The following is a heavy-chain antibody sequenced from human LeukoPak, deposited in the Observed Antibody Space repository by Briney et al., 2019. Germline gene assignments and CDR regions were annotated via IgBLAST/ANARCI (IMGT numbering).Heavy chain of an antibody. Sequence: GSLRLSCTASGFTFDNYAMSWIRQPPGKGLEWIGEINHSGSTNYNPSLKSRVTISVDTSKNQFSLKLSSVTAADTAVYYCARRRWGVTPKGALGYYYYMDVWGKGTTVTISS. J-gene: IGHJ6*03. V-gene: IGHV4-34*01. D-gene: IGHD2-21*02. CDR1: GFTFDNYA. CDR3: ARRRWGVTPKGALGYYYYMDV. CDR2: INHSGST.